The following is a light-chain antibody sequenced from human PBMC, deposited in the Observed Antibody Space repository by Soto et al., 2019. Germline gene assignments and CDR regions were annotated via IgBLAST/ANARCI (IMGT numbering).Light chain of an antibody. CDR3: GTWDSSLSAPYV. CDR2: ENN. CDR1: SSNIGNNY. V-gene: IGLV1-51*02. Sequence: QPALTQLPSVSAAQLQNGSISSYGSSSNIGNNYVSWYQQLPGTAPKLLIYENNKRPSGIPDRFSGSKCGTSATLGITGLQSGDEADYYCGTWDSSLSAPYVFGTGTKVIVL. J-gene: IGLJ1*01.